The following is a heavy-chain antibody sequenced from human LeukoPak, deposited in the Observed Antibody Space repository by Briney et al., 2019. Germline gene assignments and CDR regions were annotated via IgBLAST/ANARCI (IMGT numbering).Heavy chain of an antibody. Sequence: SETLSLTCSVSGDSIGSYYWTWIRQSPGKGLEWIGYIYYGGSTNYSPSLKSRVSISVDTSNNQFSLQLRSVSAADTAIYYCARGRARAGSYPWFDSWVQGTLVTVSS. D-gene: IGHD3-16*02. CDR3: ARGRARAGSYPWFDS. CDR2: IYYGGST. CDR1: GDSIGSYY. J-gene: IGHJ5*01. V-gene: IGHV4-59*01.